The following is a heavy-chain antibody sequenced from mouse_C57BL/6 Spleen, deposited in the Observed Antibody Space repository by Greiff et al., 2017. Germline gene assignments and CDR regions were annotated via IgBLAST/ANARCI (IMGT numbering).Heavy chain of an antibody. CDR3: AREGITTVGGYFDV. J-gene: IGHJ1*03. V-gene: IGHV1-80*01. CDR1: GYAFSSYW. Sequence: QVQLQQSGAELVKPGASVKISCKASGYAFSSYWMNWVKQRPGKGLEWIGQLYPGDGDTNYNGKFKGKATLTADKSSSTAYMQLSSLTSEDSAVYFCAREGITTVGGYFDVWGTGTTVTVSS. D-gene: IGHD1-1*01. CDR2: LYPGDGDT.